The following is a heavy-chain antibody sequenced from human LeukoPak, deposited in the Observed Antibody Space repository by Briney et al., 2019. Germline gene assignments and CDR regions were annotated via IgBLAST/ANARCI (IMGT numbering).Heavy chain of an antibody. CDR2: INPNSGGT. V-gene: IGHV1-2*06. J-gene: IGHJ4*02. CDR1: GYTFTGYY. CDR3: ARGGGWLQLRGTNLDY. D-gene: IGHD5-24*01. Sequence: ASVKVSCKASGYTFTGYYMHWVRQAPGQGLEWMGRINPNSGGTNYAQKFQDRVTMTRDTSISTAYMELSRLRSDDTAVYYCARGGGWLQLRGTNLDYWGQGTLVTVSS.